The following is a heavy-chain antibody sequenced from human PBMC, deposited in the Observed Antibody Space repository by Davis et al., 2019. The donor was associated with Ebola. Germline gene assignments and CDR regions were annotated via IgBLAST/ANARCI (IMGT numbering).Heavy chain of an antibody. D-gene: IGHD5-18*01. V-gene: IGHV3-23*01. CDR1: GFTFSSYS. J-gene: IGHJ6*02. CDR3: AKDLTMNSYGYYYYGMDV. Sequence: PGGSLRLSCAASGFTFSSYSMNWVRQAPGKGLEWVSAISGSGGSTYYAYSVKGRFTISRDNSKNTLYLQMNSLRAEDTAVYYCAKDLTMNSYGYYYYGMDVWGQGTTVTVSS. CDR2: ISGSGGST.